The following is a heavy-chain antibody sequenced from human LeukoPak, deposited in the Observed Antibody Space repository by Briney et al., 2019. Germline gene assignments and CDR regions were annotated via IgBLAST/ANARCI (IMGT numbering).Heavy chain of an antibody. CDR2: IYYTGST. V-gene: IGHV4-59*01. J-gene: IGHJ5*02. CDR3: SRGRNTLSP. CDR1: GVSITTYF. Sequence: SETLSLTCSVSGVSITTYFWTWIRQPPGKGLEWIGYIYYTGSTIYNPSLKSRVTMSVDSYKNQISLKLTSVTAADTAVYYCSRGRNTLSPWGERSIVADSS.